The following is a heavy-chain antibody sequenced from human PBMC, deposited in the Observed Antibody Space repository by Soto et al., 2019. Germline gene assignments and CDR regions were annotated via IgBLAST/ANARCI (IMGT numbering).Heavy chain of an antibody. Sequence: EVQLVESGGGLVQPGGSLRLSCAASGSTFSSYSMNWVRQAPGKGLEWVSSISSSSSYIYYADSVKGRFTISRDNAKTSLYLKRHTVRADDTAAYYCASTRDKEVVLLGDAFAIWGQGTMVTVSS. CDR2: ISSSSSYI. J-gene: IGHJ3*02. D-gene: IGHD2-15*01. V-gene: IGHV3-21*01. CDR3: ASTRDKEVVLLGDAFAI. CDR1: GSTFSSYS.